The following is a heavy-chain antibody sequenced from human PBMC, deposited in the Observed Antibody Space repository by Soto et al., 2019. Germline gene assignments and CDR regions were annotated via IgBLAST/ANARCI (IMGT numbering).Heavy chain of an antibody. Sequence: PSWTLALSCAVYGGSFSGYYWSGIRQPPGKGLEWIGEINHSGSTNYNPSLKSRVTISVDTSKNQFSLKLSFVTAADTAVYYCARAGSSTSCYKLWGQGTLVTVSS. CDR3: ARAGSSTSCYKL. D-gene: IGHD2-2*02. CDR2: INHSGST. J-gene: IGHJ4*02. V-gene: IGHV4-34*01. CDR1: GGSFSGYY.